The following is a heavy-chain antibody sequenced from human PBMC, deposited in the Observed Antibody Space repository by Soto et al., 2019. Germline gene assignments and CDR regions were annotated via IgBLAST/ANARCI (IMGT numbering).Heavy chain of an antibody. CDR3: AAVSVAGTSNFDY. J-gene: IGHJ4*02. D-gene: IGHD6-19*01. Sequence: ASVKVSCKASGYTFTGYYMHWVRQAPGQGLEWMGWINPNSGGTNYAQKFQGWVTMTRDTSISTAYMELSSLRSEDTAVYYCAAVSVAGTSNFDYWGQGTLVTVSS. CDR1: GYTFTGYY. CDR2: INPNSGGT. V-gene: IGHV1-2*04.